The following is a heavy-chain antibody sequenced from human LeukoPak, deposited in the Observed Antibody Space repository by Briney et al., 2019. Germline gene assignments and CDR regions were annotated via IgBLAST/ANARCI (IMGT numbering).Heavy chain of an antibody. Sequence: PSETLSLTCTVSGGSISSHYWSWIRQPPGKGLEWMGYIYYSGSTNYNPSLKSRVTISVDTSKNQFSLKLSSVTAADTAVYYCARAPSLTYSSSSLGYFDYWGQGTLVTVSS. V-gene: IGHV4-59*11. J-gene: IGHJ4*02. CDR2: IYYSGST. CDR1: GGSISSHY. D-gene: IGHD6-6*01. CDR3: ARAPSLTYSSSSLGYFDY.